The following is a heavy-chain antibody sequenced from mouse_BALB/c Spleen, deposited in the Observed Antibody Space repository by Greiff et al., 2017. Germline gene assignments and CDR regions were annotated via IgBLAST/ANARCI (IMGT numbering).Heavy chain of an antibody. CDR3: ARLYDGYCYIDD. CDR2: IISGGGST. CDR1: GFAFSSYD. J-gene: IGHJ2*01. D-gene: IGHD2-3*01. V-gene: IGHV5-12-1*01. Sequence: EVNLVESGGGLVKPGGSLKLSCAASGFAFSSYDLSWVRQTPEKRLEWVAYIISGGGSTYYPATVKGRFTISRDNAKNTLYLQMSGLKSEDTAMYYCARLYDGYCYIDDWGEGTTLTVSS.